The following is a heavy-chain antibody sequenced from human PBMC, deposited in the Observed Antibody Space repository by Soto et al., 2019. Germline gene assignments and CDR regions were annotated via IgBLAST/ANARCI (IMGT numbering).Heavy chain of an antibody. J-gene: IGHJ4*02. Sequence: QVQLVESGGGVVQPGRSLRLSCAVSGFPVSSYGMHWVRQAPGTGLEWVAVISRDGGTKFYAESVKGRFTISKDNSRNTLFLEMNSLRGDDMSVYYCTGEVASGYWGQGTLVTVSS. D-gene: IGHD2-8*02. CDR1: GFPVSSYG. CDR2: ISRDGGTK. V-gene: IGHV3-30*03. CDR3: TGEVASGY.